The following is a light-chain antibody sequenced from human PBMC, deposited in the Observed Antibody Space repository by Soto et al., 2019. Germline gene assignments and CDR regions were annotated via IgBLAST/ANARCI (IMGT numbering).Light chain of an antibody. CDR1: QGIDSS. J-gene: IGKJ5*01. V-gene: IGKV1-12*01. Sequence: DIQRTQSPSSLSASAGDRVTITCRASQGIDSSFAWYQKKPGKAPKLLIYAASSLQSGVPSRFSGSGSGTDFNPTISSLQTEDCAIYFCQQANSFPITFGQGTRLEIK. CDR2: AAS. CDR3: QQANSFPIT.